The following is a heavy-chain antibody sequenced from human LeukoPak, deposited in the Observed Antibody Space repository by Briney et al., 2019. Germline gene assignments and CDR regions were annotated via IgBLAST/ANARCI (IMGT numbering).Heavy chain of an antibody. Sequence: GGSLRLSCAASGFTFSSYSMNWVRQAPGKGLEWASYISTSSTTIYYADSVKGRFTISIDNAKNSLYLQMNSLRAEDTAVYYCARDIVVVTAIIDYWGQGTLVTVSS. CDR3: ARDIVVVTAIIDY. D-gene: IGHD2-21*02. CDR1: GFTFSSYS. J-gene: IGHJ4*02. V-gene: IGHV3-48*01. CDR2: ISTSSTTI.